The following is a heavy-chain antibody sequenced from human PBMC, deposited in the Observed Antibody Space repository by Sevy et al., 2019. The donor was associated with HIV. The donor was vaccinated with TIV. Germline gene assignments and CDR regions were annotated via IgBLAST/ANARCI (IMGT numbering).Heavy chain of an antibody. J-gene: IGHJ3*02. CDR1: GGSSSGYY. D-gene: IGHD2-2*01. Sequence: SETLSLTCAVYGGSSSGYYWSWIRQPPGKGLEWIGEINHSGSTNYNPSLKSRVTISVDTSKNQFSLKLSSVTAADTAVYYCARHCGSTSCSHAFDIWGQGTMVTVSS. V-gene: IGHV4-34*01. CDR2: INHSGST. CDR3: ARHCGSTSCSHAFDI.